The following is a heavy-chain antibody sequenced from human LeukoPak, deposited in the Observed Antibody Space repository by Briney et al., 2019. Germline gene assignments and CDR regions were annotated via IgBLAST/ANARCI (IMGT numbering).Heavy chain of an antibody. J-gene: IGHJ4*02. D-gene: IGHD6-13*01. Sequence: GGSLRLSCAASGFTFDDYAMHWVRQAPGKGLEWVSGIRWNSGSIGYADSVKGRFTISRDNAKNSLYLQMNSLRAEDTAVYYCARAYSSSWYSNFDYWGQGTLVTVSS. CDR1: GFTFDDYA. V-gene: IGHV3-9*01. CDR3: ARAYSSSWYSNFDY. CDR2: IRWNSGSI.